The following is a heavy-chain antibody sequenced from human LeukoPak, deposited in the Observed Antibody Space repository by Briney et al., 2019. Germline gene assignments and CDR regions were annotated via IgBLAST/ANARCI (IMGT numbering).Heavy chain of an antibody. CDR1: GGSISSSSYY. D-gene: IGHD3-3*01. CDR2: IYYSGST. V-gene: IGHV4-39*07. Sequence: SETLSLTCTVSGGSISSSSYYWGWIRQPPGKGLEWIGSIYYSGSTYYNPSLKSRVTISVDTSKNQFSLKLSSVTAADTAVYYCASSGQIFGVVNDYYYYYMDVWGKGTTVTVSS. J-gene: IGHJ6*03. CDR3: ASSGQIFGVVNDYYYYYMDV.